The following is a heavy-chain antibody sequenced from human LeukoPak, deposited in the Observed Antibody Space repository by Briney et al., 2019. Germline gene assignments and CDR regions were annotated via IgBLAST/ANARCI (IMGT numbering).Heavy chain of an antibody. J-gene: IGHJ4*02. CDR3: AHISSSWPDY. V-gene: IGHV3-11*03. Sequence: PGGSLRLSCAASGFTFSDYYMSWIRQAPGKGLEWVSYISSSSTYTNYADSVKGRFAISRDNAKNSLYLQMNSLRPEDTAVYYCAHISSSWPDYWGQGTLVTVSS. D-gene: IGHD6-13*01. CDR1: GFTFSDYY. CDR2: ISSSSTYT.